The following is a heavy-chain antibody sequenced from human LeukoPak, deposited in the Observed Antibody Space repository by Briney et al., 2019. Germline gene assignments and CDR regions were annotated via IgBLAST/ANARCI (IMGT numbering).Heavy chain of an antibody. V-gene: IGHV4-31*03. Sequence: PSETLSLTCTVSGGSISSGGDYWSSIRQHPGKGLEWIGYIYYTGTTYYNPSLKSRLTISVDTSKNQFSLNLSSMTAADTAVYYCARAAWRGSNSRDAFDIWGQGTVVTVSS. J-gene: IGHJ3*02. CDR2: IYYTGTT. CDR1: GGSISSGGDY. D-gene: IGHD4/OR15-4a*01. CDR3: ARAAWRGSNSRDAFDI.